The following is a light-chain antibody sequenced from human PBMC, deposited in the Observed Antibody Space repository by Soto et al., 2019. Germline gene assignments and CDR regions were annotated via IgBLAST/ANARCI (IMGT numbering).Light chain of an antibody. J-gene: IGKJ4*01. CDR1: QDIKNY. V-gene: IGKV1-33*01. Sequence: DIQMTQSPSSLSASVGDRVTITCQASQDIKNYLNWYQQIPGKAPILLIYDASNLKAGVPSRFSGSGSGTHFTFTISSLQPEDVATDYCQHYDHLPPLSFGGGTKVEIK. CDR2: DAS. CDR3: QHYDHLPPLS.